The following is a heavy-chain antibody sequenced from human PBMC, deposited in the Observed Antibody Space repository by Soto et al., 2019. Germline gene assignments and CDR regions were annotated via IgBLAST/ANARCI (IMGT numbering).Heavy chain of an antibody. J-gene: IGHJ6*02. CDR2: INHSGST. CDR3: ARSRCYYGSGSYLCYYYYGMDV. D-gene: IGHD3-10*01. Sequence: QVQLQQWGAGLLKPSETLSLTCAVYGGSFSGYYWSWIRQPPGKGLEWIGEINHSGSTNYNPSLKSRVTISVDTSKNQFSLKLSSVAAADTAVHYCARSRCYYGSGSYLCYYYYGMDVWGQGTTVTVSS. CDR1: GGSFSGYY. V-gene: IGHV4-34*01.